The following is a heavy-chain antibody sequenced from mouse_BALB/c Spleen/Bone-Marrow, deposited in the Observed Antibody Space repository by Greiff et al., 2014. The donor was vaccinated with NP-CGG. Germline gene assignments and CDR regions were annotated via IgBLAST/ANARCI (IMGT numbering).Heavy chain of an antibody. CDR3: TRSLGRAMDY. V-gene: IGHV1S22*01. Sequence: LQQSGSELVRPGASVKLPCKASGYTFTSYWMHWVRQRPGQGLEWIGNIYPGSGNTNYDEKFKRKATLTVETSSNTAYTHLSSLTSEDSAVYYCTRSLGRAMDYWGQGTSVTVSS. D-gene: IGHD4-1*01. CDR1: GYTFTSYW. J-gene: IGHJ4*01. CDR2: IYPGSGNT.